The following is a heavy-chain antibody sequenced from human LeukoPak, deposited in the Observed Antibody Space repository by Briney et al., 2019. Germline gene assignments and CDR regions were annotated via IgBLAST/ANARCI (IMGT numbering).Heavy chain of an antibody. V-gene: IGHV3-21*01. D-gene: IGHD6-19*01. CDR3: ARDPYSGGYGALYYYYMDV. CDR2: ITSSSTYM. CDR1: GFPFSTYN. Sequence: GGSLRLSFAASGFPFSTYNMNWVRRTPGKGLEWVSSITSSSTYMFYADSVRGRFTISRDNAENSLFLQMNSLRDEDTAVYYCARDPYSGGYGALYYYYMDVWGKGTTVAVSS. J-gene: IGHJ6*03.